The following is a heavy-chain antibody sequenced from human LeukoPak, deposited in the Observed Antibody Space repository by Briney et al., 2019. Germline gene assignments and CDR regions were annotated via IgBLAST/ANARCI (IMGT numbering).Heavy chain of an antibody. J-gene: IGHJ6*02. CDR1: GGSISSYY. CDR2: IYYSGST. CDR3: ARRLAVAGYNHYSYGMDV. V-gene: IGHV4-59*13. Sequence: SETLSLTCTVSGGSISSYYGKWIRRPPGRGLGWIGYIYYSGSTTHNPSLKSRLTISVDTSKNPSSLTLSSVTAADTAVYYCARRLAVAGYNHYSYGMDVWGQGTTVTVSS. D-gene: IGHD6-19*01.